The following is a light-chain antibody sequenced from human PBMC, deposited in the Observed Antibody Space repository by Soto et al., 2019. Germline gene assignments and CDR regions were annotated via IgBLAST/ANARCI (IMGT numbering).Light chain of an antibody. V-gene: IGKV1-39*01. CDR3: QQSYTTPYT. CDR2: DES. CDR1: QSISSY. Sequence: DLQMTQSPSSLSASLGDRVTITCRASQSISSYLNWFQQRPGKAPKLLIYDESSLQSGVPSRFSGSGSGTDFTLTISSLQPEDFAIYYCQQSYTTPYTFGQGTKLEIK. J-gene: IGKJ2*01.